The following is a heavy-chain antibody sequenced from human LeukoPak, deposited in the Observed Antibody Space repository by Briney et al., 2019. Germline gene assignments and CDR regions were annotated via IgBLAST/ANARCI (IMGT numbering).Heavy chain of an antibody. CDR1: GYSISSGYY. D-gene: IGHD6-19*01. J-gene: IGHJ6*03. Sequence: SETLSLTCTVSGYSISSGYYWVWIRQPPGKGLEWIGTIRHSGTTYYNPSLKSRVTISVDTSKNQFSLKLSSVTAADTAVYYCARGKGIAVAGTLYYYYYMDVWGKGTTVTVSS. CDR3: ARGKGIAVAGTLYYYYYMDV. V-gene: IGHV4-38-2*02. CDR2: IRHSGTT.